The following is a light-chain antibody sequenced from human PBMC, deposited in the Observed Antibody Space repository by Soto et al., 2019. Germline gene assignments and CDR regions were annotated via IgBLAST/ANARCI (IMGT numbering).Light chain of an antibody. Sequence: VMTQSPATLSVSPGERATLSCTASQSINSNLAWYQQRPGQAPRLLIYGASTRATGIPARFSGSGSGTEFTLTISSLQSEDFAVYYCQRYNNWWTFGQGTKVEIK. CDR1: QSINSN. CDR2: GAS. CDR3: QRYNNWWT. J-gene: IGKJ1*01. V-gene: IGKV3-15*01.